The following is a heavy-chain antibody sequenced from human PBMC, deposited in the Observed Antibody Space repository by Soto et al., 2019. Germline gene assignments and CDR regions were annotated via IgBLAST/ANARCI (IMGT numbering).Heavy chain of an antibody. V-gene: IGHV3-23*01. CDR3: VEDWTGGTCPCMDV. Sequence: GGSLRLSCAASGFTFGSYAMTWVRQAPGKGLEWVSSISGGDGTTYYTDSVKGRFTISRDNSRNTVSLQMNSLRVEDTAVYYCVEDWTGGTCPCMDVWGQGTTVTVSS. CDR2: ISGGDGTT. D-gene: IGHD2-8*02. J-gene: IGHJ6*02. CDR1: GFTFGSYA.